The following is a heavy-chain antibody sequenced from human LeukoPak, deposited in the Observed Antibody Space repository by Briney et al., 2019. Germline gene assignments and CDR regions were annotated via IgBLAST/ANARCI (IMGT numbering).Heavy chain of an antibody. J-gene: IGHJ6*02. CDR1: GDSVSSNNAA. CDR3: AREGVSMIRGIISNYYGMDV. Sequence: SQTLSLTCVISGDSVSSNNAAWNWVRQSPSRGLEWLGRTYYKSKWYDDYAVSVKSRITIKPDTSRNQFSLQLKSVTPEDTAVYYCAREGVSMIRGIISNYYGMDVWGQGTAVSVSS. CDR2: TYYKSKWYD. V-gene: IGHV6-1*01. D-gene: IGHD3-10*01.